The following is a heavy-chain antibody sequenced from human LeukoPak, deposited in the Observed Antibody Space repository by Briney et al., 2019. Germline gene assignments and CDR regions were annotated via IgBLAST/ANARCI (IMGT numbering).Heavy chain of an antibody. J-gene: IGHJ4*02. CDR2: IYTSGST. Sequence: SETLSLTCTVSGGSISNYYWSWIRQPAGKGLEWIGRIYTSGSTSYNPSLKSRVTVSIDTSKNQFSLKMSSVTAADTAVYYCARWSNQGWYADYWGQGTLVTVSS. D-gene: IGHD6-19*01. CDR3: ARWSNQGWYADY. CDR1: GGSISNYY. V-gene: IGHV4-4*07.